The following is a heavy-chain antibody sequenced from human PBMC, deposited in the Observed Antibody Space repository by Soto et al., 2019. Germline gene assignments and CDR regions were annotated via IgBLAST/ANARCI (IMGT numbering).Heavy chain of an antibody. CDR2: IIPIFGTA. V-gene: IGHV1-69*13. CDR1: GGTFSSYA. Sequence: ASVKVSCKASGGTFSSYAISWVRQAPGQGLEWMGGIIPIFGTANYAQKFQGRVTITADESTSTAYMELSSLRSEDTAVYYCARRDTGGMDVWGQGTTVTVPS. J-gene: IGHJ6*02. CDR3: ARRDTGGMDV. D-gene: IGHD5-18*01.